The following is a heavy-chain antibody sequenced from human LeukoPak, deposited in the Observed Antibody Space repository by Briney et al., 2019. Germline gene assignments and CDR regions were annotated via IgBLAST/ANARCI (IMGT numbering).Heavy chain of an antibody. CDR2: INSDGSWT. D-gene: IGHD2/OR15-2a*01. CDR1: GFTFSSYA. Sequence: GGSLRLSCAASGFTFSSYAMTWVRQAPGRGLVWVSHINSDGSWTSYADSVKGRFSISKDNAKNTVYLQMNNLRAEDTAVYYCVSFYETYWGRGTLVTVSS. J-gene: IGHJ4*02. V-gene: IGHV3-74*01. CDR3: VSFYETY.